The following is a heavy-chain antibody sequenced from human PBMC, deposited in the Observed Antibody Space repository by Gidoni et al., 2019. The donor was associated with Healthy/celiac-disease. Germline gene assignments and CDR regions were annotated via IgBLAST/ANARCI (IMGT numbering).Heavy chain of an antibody. CDR1: VGSLSLRIYY. D-gene: IGHD6-19*01. CDR2: IYYSGST. V-gene: IGHV4-39*01. CDR3: ARQPIAVAGTPYFDY. Sequence: QLQLHDSVPGLVNPSYTLSLTCTVSVGSLSLRIYYWGGIRQPPGKGLEWIGSIYYSGSTYYNQALKSRVTISVDTSKNQFYLKMSSVTAEDTAVYYCARQPIAVAGTPYFDYWGQGTLVTVSS. J-gene: IGHJ4*02.